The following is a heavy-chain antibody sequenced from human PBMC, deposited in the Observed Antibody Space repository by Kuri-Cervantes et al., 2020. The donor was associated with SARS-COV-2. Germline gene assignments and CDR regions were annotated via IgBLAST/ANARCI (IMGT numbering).Heavy chain of an antibody. CDR2: IIPIFGIA. V-gene: IGHV1-69*10. CDR1: GGTFSSYA. CDR3: AREGPNFIQLPIYYFDY. D-gene: IGHD1-26*01. Sequence: SVKVSCKASGGTFSSYAISWVRQAPGQGLEWMGGIIPIFGIANYAQKFQGRVTITADKSTSTAYMELRSLRSDDTAVYYCAREGPNFIQLPIYYFDYWGQGTLVTVSS. J-gene: IGHJ4*02.